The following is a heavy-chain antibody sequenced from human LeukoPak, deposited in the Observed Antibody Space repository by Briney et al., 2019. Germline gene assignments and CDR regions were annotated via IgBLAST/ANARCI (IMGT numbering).Heavy chain of an antibody. CDR1: GGSISSSSYY. J-gene: IGHJ6*03. V-gene: IGHV4-39*01. D-gene: IGHD3-16*01. CDR3: ARLGGVPDPYYMDV. Sequence: SETLSLTCTVSGGSISSSSYYWGWIRQPPGKGLEWIGSIYYSGSTYYNPSLKSRVTISVDTSKNQFSLKLSSVTAADTAVYYCARLGGVPDPYYMDVWGKGTTVTISS. CDR2: IYYSGST.